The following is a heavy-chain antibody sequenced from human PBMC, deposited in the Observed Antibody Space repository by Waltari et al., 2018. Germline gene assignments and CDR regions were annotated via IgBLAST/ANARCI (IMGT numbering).Heavy chain of an antibody. V-gene: IGHV3-53*01. CDR1: GFTVSSNY. J-gene: IGHJ4*02. Sequence: EVQLVESGGGLIQPGGSLRLSCAASGFTVSSNYRSWVRQAPGKGVEWVSVIYSGGSTYYAASVKGRFTISRDNSKNTLYLQMNSLRAEDTAVYYCARGPSSGYYDYWGQGTLVTVSS. CDR2: IYSGGST. CDR3: ARGPSSGYYDY. D-gene: IGHD3-22*01.